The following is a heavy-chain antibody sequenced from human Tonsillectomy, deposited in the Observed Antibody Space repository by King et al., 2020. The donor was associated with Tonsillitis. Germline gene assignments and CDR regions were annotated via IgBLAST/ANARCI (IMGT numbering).Heavy chain of an antibody. CDR3: AREGGYLVGATTGFDY. J-gene: IGHJ4*02. D-gene: IGHD1-26*01. CDR1: GFTVSSNY. V-gene: IGHV3-53*01. Sequence: VQLVESGGGLIQPGGSLRLSCAASGFTVSSNYMSWVRQAPGKGLEWVSVIYSGGSTYYADSVKGRFTISTDNSKNTLYLQMNSLRAEDTAVYYCAREGGYLVGATTGFDYWGQGTLVTVSS. CDR2: IYSGGST.